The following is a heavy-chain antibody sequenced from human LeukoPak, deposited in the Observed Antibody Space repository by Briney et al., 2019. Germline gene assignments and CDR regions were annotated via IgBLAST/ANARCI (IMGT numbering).Heavy chain of an antibody. J-gene: IGHJ3*02. CDR3: ARSVVPAALDAFDI. V-gene: IGHV3-48*01. CDR1: GFTFSSYS. D-gene: IGHD2-2*01. Sequence: GGSLRLSCAASGFTFSSYSMNWVRQAPGKGLEWVSYISSSSSTIYYAESVKGRFTISRDHDKNSLYLQMNSLRAEDTAVYYCARSVVPAALDAFDIWGQGTMVTVSS. CDR2: ISSSSSTI.